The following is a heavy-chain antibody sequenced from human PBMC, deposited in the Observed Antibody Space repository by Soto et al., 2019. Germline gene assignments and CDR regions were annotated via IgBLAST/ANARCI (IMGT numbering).Heavy chain of an antibody. CDR2: IYYSGST. J-gene: IGHJ6*02. D-gene: IGHD1-1*01. CDR3: ARTANWNYGMDV. Sequence: SETLSLTCTVSGGSISSGDYYWSWIRQPPGKGLEWIGYIYYSGSTHYNPSLKSRVTVSVDTSKNQFSLKLSSVTAADTAVYYCARTANWNYGMDVWGQGTTVTVS. CDR1: GGSISSGDYY. V-gene: IGHV4-30-4*01.